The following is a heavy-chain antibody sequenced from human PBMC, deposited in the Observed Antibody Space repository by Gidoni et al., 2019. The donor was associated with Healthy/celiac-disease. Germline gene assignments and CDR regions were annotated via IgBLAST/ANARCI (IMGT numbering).Heavy chain of an antibody. D-gene: IGHD3-10*01. CDR3: AKDLGFRELYYYYGMDV. J-gene: IGHJ6*02. Sequence: EVQLVESGGGLVQPGRSLRLSCAASGFTFDDYAMHWVRQAPGKGLEWVSGISWNSSSIGYADSVKGRFTISRDNAKNSLYLQMNSLRAEDTALYYCAKDLGFRELYYYYGMDVWGQGTTVTVSS. CDR2: ISWNSSSI. CDR1: GFTFDDYA. V-gene: IGHV3-9*01.